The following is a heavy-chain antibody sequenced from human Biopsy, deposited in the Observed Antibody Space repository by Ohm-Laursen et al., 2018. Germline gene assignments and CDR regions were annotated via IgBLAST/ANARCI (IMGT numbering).Heavy chain of an antibody. J-gene: IGHJ6*02. D-gene: IGHD4-11*01. CDR1: GASIKSFY. V-gene: IGHV4-59*01. Sequence: SDTLSLTCSVSGASIKSFYWSWIRQPPGKGLEWIGHIYYSVRTNYNPSLQSRVSISVDTSRNQVSLTLSSVTAADTAVYYCARDSGILNYGNFKYYHYYGMDVWGQGTKVTVSS. CDR2: IYYSVRT. CDR3: ARDSGILNYGNFKYYHYYGMDV.